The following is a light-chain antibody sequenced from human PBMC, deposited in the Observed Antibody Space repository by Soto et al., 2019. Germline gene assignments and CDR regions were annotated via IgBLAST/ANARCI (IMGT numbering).Light chain of an antibody. CDR1: QSVGTY. CDR3: QQRTNWPPLT. J-gene: IGKJ4*01. CDR2: DAS. V-gene: IGKV3-11*01. Sequence: EIVMTQSPATLSLSPGDRATLSCRASQSVGTYLAWYQQKPGQAPRLLIYDASNRATGIPARFSGSGSGTDFPLTISSLEPEDCAVYYCQQRTNWPPLTFGGGTKVEIK.